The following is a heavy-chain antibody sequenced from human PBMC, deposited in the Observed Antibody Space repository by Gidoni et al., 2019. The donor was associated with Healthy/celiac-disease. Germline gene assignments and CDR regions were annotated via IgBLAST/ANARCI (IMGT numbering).Heavy chain of an antibody. CDR3: ARDPQLIVGATSWFDP. Sequence: QVQLQESGPGLVKPAETLSLTCTVSGYSISSGYYWGWIRPPPGKGLEWIGSIYHSGSPYYNPSLKSRVTISVDTSKNQFSLKLSSVTAADTAVYYCARDPQLIVGATSWFDPWGQGTLVTVSS. V-gene: IGHV4-38-2*02. D-gene: IGHD1-26*01. J-gene: IGHJ5*02. CDR2: IYHSGSP. CDR1: GYSISSGYY.